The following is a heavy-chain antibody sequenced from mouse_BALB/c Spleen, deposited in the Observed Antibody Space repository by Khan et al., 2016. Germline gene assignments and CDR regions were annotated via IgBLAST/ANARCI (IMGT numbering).Heavy chain of an antibody. D-gene: IGHD1-1*01. V-gene: IGHV9-3-1*01. Sequence: QIQLVQSGPELKKPGETVKISCKASGYTFTNYGMNWVKQAPGKDLKWMGWINTYTGEPTYADDFKGRFAFSLETSASTAYLQINNLRNEDTATAICARYRYYYGSSKYFDVWGAGTTVTVSS. CDR2: INTYTGEP. J-gene: IGHJ1*01. CDR3: ARYRYYYGSSKYFDV. CDR1: GYTFTNYG.